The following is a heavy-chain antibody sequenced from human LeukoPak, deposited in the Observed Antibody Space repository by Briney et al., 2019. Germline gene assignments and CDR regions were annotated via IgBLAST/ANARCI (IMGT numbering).Heavy chain of an antibody. D-gene: IGHD2-21*02. Sequence: PSETLSLTCAVYGVSFSGYYWIWIRQPPGKGLEWIWEINNSRSTNYNPSLKSRVTISVDKSKNQFSLKLSSVTAADAAVYYCARALLDVTEDYWGQGTLVTVSS. CDR2: INNSRST. CDR3: ARALLDVTEDY. J-gene: IGHJ4*02. V-gene: IGHV4-34*01. CDR1: GVSFSGYY.